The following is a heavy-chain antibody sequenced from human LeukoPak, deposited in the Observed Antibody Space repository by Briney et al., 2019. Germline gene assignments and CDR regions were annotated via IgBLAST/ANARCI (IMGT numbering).Heavy chain of an antibody. V-gene: IGHV1-2*02. D-gene: IGHD5-12*01. CDR1: GHTFTGYY. CDR3: AREDIVATLVDY. J-gene: IGHJ4*02. Sequence: GASVKVSCKASGHTFTGYYMHWVRQAPGQGLEWMGWINPNSGGTNYAQKFQGRVTMTRDTSISTAYMELSRLRSDDTAVYYCAREDIVATLVDYWGQGTLVTVSS. CDR2: INPNSGGT.